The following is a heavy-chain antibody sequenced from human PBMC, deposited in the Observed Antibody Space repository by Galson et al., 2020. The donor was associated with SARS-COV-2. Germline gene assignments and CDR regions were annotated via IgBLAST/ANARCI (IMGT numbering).Heavy chain of an antibody. Sequence: GGSLRLSCAASGFTFSSYGMHWVRQAPGKGLEWVAVIWYDGSNKYYADSVKGRFTISRDNSKNTLYLQMNSLRAEDTAVYYCAKAEGTYCSGGSCYCAYFDYWGQGTLVTVSS. V-gene: IGHV3-33*06. CDR2: IWYDGSNK. J-gene: IGHJ4*02. D-gene: IGHD2-15*01. CDR3: AKAEGTYCSGGSCYCAYFDY. CDR1: GFTFSSYG.